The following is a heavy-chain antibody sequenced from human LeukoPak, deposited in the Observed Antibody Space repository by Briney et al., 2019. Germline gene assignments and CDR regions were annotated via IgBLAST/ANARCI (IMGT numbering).Heavy chain of an antibody. D-gene: IGHD4-11*01. J-gene: IGHJ6*02. V-gene: IGHV3-21*01. CDR3: AKDYGYYSSYYYGMDV. CDR2: ISSSSSYI. Sequence: GGSLRLSCAASGFTFSSYSMNWVRQAPGKGLEWVSSISSSSSYIYYADSVKGRFTISRDNSKNTLYMQMNSLRAEDTAVYYCAKDYGYYSSYYYGMDVWGQGTTVTVSS. CDR1: GFTFSSYS.